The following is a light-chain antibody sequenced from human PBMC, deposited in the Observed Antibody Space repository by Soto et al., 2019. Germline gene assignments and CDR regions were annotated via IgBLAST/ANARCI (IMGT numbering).Light chain of an antibody. CDR1: ETISTW. J-gene: IGKJ4*01. CDR3: QQFNSDPVT. Sequence: DIQMTQSPSTLSASVGDRLTITCRASETISTWLAWYQQKPGNAPKLLISDASILEGGVPSRFSGSVSGTEVTLTIDSLQPDDSASYYCQQFNSDPVTFGGGTKVEIK. V-gene: IGKV1-5*01. CDR2: DAS.